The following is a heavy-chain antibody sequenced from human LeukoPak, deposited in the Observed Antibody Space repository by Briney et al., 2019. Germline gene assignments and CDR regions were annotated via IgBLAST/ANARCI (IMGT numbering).Heavy chain of an antibody. CDR3: ARAEVLLWFGESPGAEYFQH. CDR2: ISTRGSYI. V-gene: IGHV3-21*01. Sequence: PGGALRLSCADSGFTFSSYNMNWVRQAPGKGLEWVSSISTRGSYIYYADSLKGRFTISRDNAKNSLYLQMNSLRAEDTAVYYCARAEVLLWFGESPGAEYFQHWGQGTLVTVSS. J-gene: IGHJ1*01. D-gene: IGHD3-10*01. CDR1: GFTFSSYN.